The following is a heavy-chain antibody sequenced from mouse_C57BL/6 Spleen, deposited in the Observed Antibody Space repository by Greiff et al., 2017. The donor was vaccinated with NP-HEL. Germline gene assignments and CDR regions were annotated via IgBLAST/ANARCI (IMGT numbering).Heavy chain of an antibody. CDR3: ARDYGGFYYYAMDY. Sequence: VKLVESGPGLVAPSQSLSITCTVSGFSLTSYGVDWVRQSPGKGLEWLGVIWGVGSTNYNSALKSRLSISKDNSKSQVFLKMNSLQTDDTAMYYCARDYGGFYYYAMDYWGQGTSVTVSS. D-gene: IGHD1-1*01. CDR2: IWGVGST. V-gene: IGHV2-6*01. CDR1: GFSLTSYG. J-gene: IGHJ4*01.